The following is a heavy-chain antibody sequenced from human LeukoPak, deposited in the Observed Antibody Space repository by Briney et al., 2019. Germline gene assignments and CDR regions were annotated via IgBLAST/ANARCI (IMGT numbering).Heavy chain of an antibody. CDR1: GYTLTCYD. Sequence: ASVKVSCKASGYTLTCYDINWVRQATGEGLEWMGLMNPNSGNTGYAQKFQGRVTMTRNTSLSTANMELSSLKSENTAVYYCARSYGRTYYCYMDVWGKGTTVTVSS. CDR2: MNPNSGNT. D-gene: IGHD4-23*01. J-gene: IGHJ6*03. CDR3: ARSYGRTYYCYMDV. V-gene: IGHV1-8*01.